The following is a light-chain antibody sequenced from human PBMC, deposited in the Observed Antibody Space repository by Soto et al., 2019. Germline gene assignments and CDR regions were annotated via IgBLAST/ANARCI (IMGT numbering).Light chain of an antibody. J-gene: IGLJ3*02. V-gene: IGLV1-44*01. CDR2: NNN. CDR1: ISNIGSNT. CDR3: AAWDDSLNGLWV. Sequence: QSVLTQPPSVSGTPGQRVTISCYGSISNIGSNTVSWYQQLPQTAPKVLIYNNNERPSGVPDRFSGSKSGTSASLAISGLQSEDEADYYCAAWDDSLNGLWVFGGGTKLTVL.